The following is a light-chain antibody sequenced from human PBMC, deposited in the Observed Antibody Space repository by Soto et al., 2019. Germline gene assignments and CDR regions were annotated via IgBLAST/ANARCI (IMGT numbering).Light chain of an antibody. V-gene: IGLV7-46*01. Sequence: QAVVTQEPSLTVSPGGTVTLTCGSSTGAVTSGHFPYWFQQKPGQAPRTLIYDASDKHSSTPARFSGSLVGGKAALTLSGAQHDDEAEYYCLLFYSGARVFGGGTKLTVL. CDR1: TGAVTSGHF. J-gene: IGLJ3*02. CDR2: DAS. CDR3: LLFYSGARV.